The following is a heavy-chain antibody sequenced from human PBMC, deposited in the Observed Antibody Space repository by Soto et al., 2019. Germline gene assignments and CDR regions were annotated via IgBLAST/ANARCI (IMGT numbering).Heavy chain of an antibody. J-gene: IGHJ4*02. CDR3: ARERTTVTDPFDY. Sequence: PGGSLRLSCAASGFTFSSYGMHWVRQAPGKGLEWVAVIWYDGSNKYYADSVKGRFTISRDNSKNTLYLQMNSLRAEDTAVYYCARERTTVTDPFDYWGQGTLVTVSS. V-gene: IGHV3-33*01. CDR1: GFTFSSYG. CDR2: IWYDGSNK. D-gene: IGHD4-17*01.